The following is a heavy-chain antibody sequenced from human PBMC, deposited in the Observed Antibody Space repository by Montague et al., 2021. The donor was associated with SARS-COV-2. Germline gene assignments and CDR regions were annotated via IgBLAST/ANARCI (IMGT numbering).Heavy chain of an antibody. CDR1: GGSFGDDH. D-gene: IGHD3-22*01. Sequence: SETLSLTCAVYGGSFGDDHWSWIRQPPGKGLEWIGDIKQSGSTNYNLSLKSRGTISVDTSKNQFSLKLTSVTAADTAVYFCARGHLSVSMIVVVFTSASYYFDYWGQGAQVTVPP. CDR2: IKQSGST. CDR3: ARGHLSVSMIVVVFTSASYYFDY. J-gene: IGHJ4*02. V-gene: IGHV4-34*01.